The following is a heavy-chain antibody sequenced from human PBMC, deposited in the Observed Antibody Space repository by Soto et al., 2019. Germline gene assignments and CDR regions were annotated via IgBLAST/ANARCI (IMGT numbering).Heavy chain of an antibody. J-gene: IGHJ4*02. CDR2: TNTHSGGT. CDR3: ASRGDRHWTSWYAH. D-gene: IGHD6-13*01. CDR1: GYTANVYL. Sequence: QVQLEQSGAEVKGPGTSVTVSCKASGYTANVYLIHGVRQAPGEGLEWVVWTNTHSGGTNNAQKIQGRAAMTRDTSISTAYMELSRRTPDVKAVYYCASRGDRHWTSWYAHWGQGTLVTVSS. V-gene: IGHV1-2*02.